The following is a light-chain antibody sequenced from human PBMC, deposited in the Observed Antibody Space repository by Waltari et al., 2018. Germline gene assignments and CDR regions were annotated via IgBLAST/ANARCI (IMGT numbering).Light chain of an antibody. Sequence: QSALTQPPSASGSLGQSVTISCTGTNNDVGAYPYVSWYQQYPGKAPKLLIYDVTKRPSGVSDRFSGSKSGRTASLTVSGLQPEDEAIYSCCSYAGADSLLFGGGTKLTVL. CDR2: DVT. CDR3: CSYAGADSLL. CDR1: NNDVGAYPY. J-gene: IGLJ3*02. V-gene: IGLV2-8*01.